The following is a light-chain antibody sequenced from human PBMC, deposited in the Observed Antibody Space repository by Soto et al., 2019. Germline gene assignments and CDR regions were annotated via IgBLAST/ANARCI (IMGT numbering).Light chain of an antibody. CDR2: GAS. CDR3: QQYNNWLMYT. Sequence: EIVMTQPPATLSVSPGERATLSCRASQSVSSNLARYQQKPGQAPRLLIYGASTRATGIPARFSGSGSGTEFTLTISSLQSEDFAVYYCQQYNNWLMYTFGQGTKLEIK. CDR1: QSVSSN. V-gene: IGKV3-15*01. J-gene: IGKJ2*01.